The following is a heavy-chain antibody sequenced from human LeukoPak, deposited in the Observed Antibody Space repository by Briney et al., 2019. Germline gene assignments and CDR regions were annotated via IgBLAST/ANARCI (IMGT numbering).Heavy chain of an antibody. J-gene: IGHJ4*02. CDR2: ILYSGST. V-gene: IGHV4-59*08. CDR1: GDSINSYY. CDR3: VRHLMGIYYFDL. Sequence: SETLSLTCPVSGDSINSYYWSWIRQPPGKGLEWIGYILYSGSTDYNPSLKSRVTMSIDTSKNQFSLELNSVTAADTAVYYCVRHLMGIYYFDLWGQGTLVTVSS. D-gene: IGHD2/OR15-2a*01.